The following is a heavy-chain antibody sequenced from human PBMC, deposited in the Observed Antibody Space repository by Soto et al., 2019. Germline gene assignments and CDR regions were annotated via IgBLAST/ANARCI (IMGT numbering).Heavy chain of an antibody. CDR2: ISWNSGSI. CDR1: GFTFDDYA. J-gene: IGHJ4*02. CDR3: AKGAGDYYDSSGYWYYFDY. Sequence: EVQLVESGGGLVQPGRSLRLSCAASGFTFDDYAMHWVRQAPGKGLEWVSGISWNSGSIGYADSVKGRFTISRDNAKNPLYLKMNSLRAEDTALYYCAKGAGDYYDSSGYWYYFDYWGQGTLVTVSS. V-gene: IGHV3-9*01. D-gene: IGHD3-22*01.